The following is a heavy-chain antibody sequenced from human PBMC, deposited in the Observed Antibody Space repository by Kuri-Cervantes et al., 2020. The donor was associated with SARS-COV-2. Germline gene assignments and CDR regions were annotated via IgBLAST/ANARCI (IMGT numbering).Heavy chain of an antibody. CDR3: ARGGSGNYPNLLGY. J-gene: IGHJ4*02. Sequence: SETLSLTCAVYGGSISSGSYYWSWIRQPAGKGLEWIGRIYTSGSTNYNPSLKSRVTISVDTSKNQFSLKLSSVTAADTAVYYCARGGSGNYPNLLGYWGQGTLVTVSS. D-gene: IGHD4-11*01. V-gene: IGHV4-61*02. CDR2: IYTSGST. CDR1: GGSISSGSYY.